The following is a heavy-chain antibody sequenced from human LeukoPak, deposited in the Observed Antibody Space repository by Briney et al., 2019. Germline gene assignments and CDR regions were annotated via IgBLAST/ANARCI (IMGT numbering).Heavy chain of an antibody. CDR1: GFTFSSYA. D-gene: IGHD4-17*01. J-gene: IGHJ4*02. Sequence: GGSLRLSCAASGFTFSSYAMSWVRQAPGKGLEWVSAISGSGGSTYYADSVRGRFTISRDNSKNTLYLQMNSLRAEDTAVYYCVVGLTAVTPFDYWVQGTLVTVSS. CDR3: VVGLTAVTPFDY. CDR2: ISGSGGST. V-gene: IGHV3-23*01.